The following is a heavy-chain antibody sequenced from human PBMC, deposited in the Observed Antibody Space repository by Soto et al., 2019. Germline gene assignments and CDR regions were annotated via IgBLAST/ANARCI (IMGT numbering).Heavy chain of an antibody. CDR1: GYTFTSYS. J-gene: IGHJ6*02. CDR2: INAGNGNT. CDR3: ARDQTRILFV. Sequence: RASVNVSCKSSGYTFTSYSIHWVRQAPGQRLEWMGWINAGNGNTKYSQKFQGRVTITRDTSASTAYMELSSLRSEETAVYYCARDQTRILFVWGQGTTVTVSS. V-gene: IGHV1-3*01. D-gene: IGHD2-15*01.